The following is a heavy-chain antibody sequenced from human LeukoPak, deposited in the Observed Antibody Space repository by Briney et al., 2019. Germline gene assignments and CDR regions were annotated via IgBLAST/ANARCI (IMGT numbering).Heavy chain of an antibody. CDR3: ARDQWPVQGEDAFDI. D-gene: IGHD6-19*01. Sequence: ASVKVSCKASGYTFTSYDINWVWQATGQGLGWVGWMNPNSGNTGYAQKVQGRVTMTRNTSISTAYMELSSLRSEDTAVYYCARDQWPVQGEDAFDIWGQATMLTVPS. CDR2: MNPNSGNT. CDR1: GYTFTSYD. J-gene: IGHJ3*02. V-gene: IGHV1-8*01.